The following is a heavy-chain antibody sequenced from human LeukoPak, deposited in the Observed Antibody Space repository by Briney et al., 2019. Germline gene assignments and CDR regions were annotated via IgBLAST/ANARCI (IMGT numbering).Heavy chain of an antibody. CDR1: GYSFTSSW. V-gene: IGHV5-51*01. J-gene: IGHJ6*02. D-gene: IGHD6-19*01. CDR3: ARRDSSGWPTYYYYGMDV. Sequence: GESLKISCQASGYSFTSSWIGWARQMPGKGLEWMAIINPGDSDTRYSPSFQGQVTISADKSISTAYLQWSSLKASDTAMYYCARRDSSGWPTYYYYGMDVWGQGTTVTVSS. CDR2: INPGDSDT.